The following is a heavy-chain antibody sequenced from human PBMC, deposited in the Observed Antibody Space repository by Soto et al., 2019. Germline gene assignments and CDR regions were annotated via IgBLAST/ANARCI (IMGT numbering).Heavy chain of an antibody. CDR1: GFTFSSYG. D-gene: IGHD1-26*01. Sequence: PGGSLRLSCAASGFTFSSYGMHWVRQAPGKGLEWVAVIWYDGSNKYYADSVKGRFTISRDNSKNTLYLQMNSLRAEDTAVYYCARGPAWASWELPAEYFQHWGQGTLVTVSS. J-gene: IGHJ1*01. CDR2: IWYDGSNK. V-gene: IGHV3-33*01. CDR3: ARGPAWASWELPAEYFQH.